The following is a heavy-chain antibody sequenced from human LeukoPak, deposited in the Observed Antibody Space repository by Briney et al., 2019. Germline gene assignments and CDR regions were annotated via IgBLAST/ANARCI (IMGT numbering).Heavy chain of an antibody. CDR3: ARDRPYSSSHDGGY. V-gene: IGHV4-4*07. CDR2: FYTSDNTKHT. D-gene: IGHD6-6*01. J-gene: IGHJ4*02. CDR1: GGSIRNHY. Sequence: SETLSLTCNVSGGSIRNHYWSWIRQPAGKGLEWIGRFYTSDNTKHTNYDPSLKSRVTMSADSSKNQLSLQLTSVTAADTAVYYCARDRPYSSSHDGGYWGQGTLVTVSS.